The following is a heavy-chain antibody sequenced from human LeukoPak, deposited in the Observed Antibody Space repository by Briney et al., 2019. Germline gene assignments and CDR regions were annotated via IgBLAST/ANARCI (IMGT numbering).Heavy chain of an antibody. D-gene: IGHD5-12*01. CDR2: ISSRSEAI. J-gene: IGHJ6*03. V-gene: IGHV3-48*04. CDR3: AKDGDSGYDLFYYYYYYMDV. Sequence: GGSLRLSCTASEFFSNYHMNWVRQAPGKGLEWVSYISSRSEAIYYADSVKGRFTIFRDNAKSSLYLQMNSLRAEDTAVYYCAKDGDSGYDLFYYYYYYMDVWGKGTTVTVSS. CDR1: EFFSNYH.